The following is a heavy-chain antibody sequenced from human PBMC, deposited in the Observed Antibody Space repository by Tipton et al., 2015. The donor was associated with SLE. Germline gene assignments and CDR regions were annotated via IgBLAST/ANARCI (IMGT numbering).Heavy chain of an antibody. CDR1: GFTFSSYA. V-gene: IGHV3-23*01. D-gene: IGHD6-19*01. CDR2: ISGSGGST. J-gene: IGHJ2*01. CDR3: AKDLVSFSSGWFDFDL. Sequence: SLRLSCAASGFTFSSYAMNWVRQAPGKGLEWVSAISGSGGSTYYADSVKGRFTISRDNSKNTLYLQMNSPRAEDTAVYYCAKDLVSFSSGWFDFDLWGPGTLVTVSS.